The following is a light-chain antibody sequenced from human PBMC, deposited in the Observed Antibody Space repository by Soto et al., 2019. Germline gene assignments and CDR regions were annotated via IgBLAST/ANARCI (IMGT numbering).Light chain of an antibody. Sequence: EIVLTQSPAALSVSPGERVTLSCRASQGIGSTLAWYQQKPGQTPRLLIYDSSTRAIGITTSFSGSRSGTEFTLTINGLQSEDFAVYYCQRYNNWPLTFGGGTKVEIK. V-gene: IGKV3-15*01. CDR3: QRYNNWPLT. J-gene: IGKJ4*01. CDR2: DSS. CDR1: QGIGST.